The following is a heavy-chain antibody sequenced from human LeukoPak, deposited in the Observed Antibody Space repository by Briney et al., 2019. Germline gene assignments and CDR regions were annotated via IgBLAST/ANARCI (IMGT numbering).Heavy chain of an antibody. V-gene: IGHV4-59*01. CDR1: GSSISSYY. CDR3: AREMAEYYFDY. CDR2: IYYSGST. J-gene: IGHJ4*02. Sequence: PSETLSLTCTVTGSSISSYYWSLIRQPPGKGLEWIGYIYYSGSTNYNPSLKSRVTISVDTSKNQFSLRLSSVTAADTAVYYCAREMAEYYFDYWGQGTLVTVSS.